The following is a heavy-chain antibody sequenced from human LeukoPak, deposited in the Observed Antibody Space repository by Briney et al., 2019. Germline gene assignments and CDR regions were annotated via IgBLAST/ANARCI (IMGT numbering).Heavy chain of an antibody. V-gene: IGHV3-43D*04. J-gene: IGHJ6*04. CDR1: GFTFDDYA. CDR2: ISWDGGST. Sequence: GGSLRLSCAASGFTFDDYAMHWVRQAPGKGLEWVSLISWDGGSTYYADSVKGRFTISRANSKNSLYLQMNSLRAEDTALYYCAKASMGYCSSTSCYEAYYGMDVWGKGTTVTVSS. D-gene: IGHD2-2*01. CDR3: AKASMGYCSSTSCYEAYYGMDV.